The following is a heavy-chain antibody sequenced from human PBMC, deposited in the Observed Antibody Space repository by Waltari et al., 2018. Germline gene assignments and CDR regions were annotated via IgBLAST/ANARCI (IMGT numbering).Heavy chain of an antibody. D-gene: IGHD3-22*01. V-gene: IGHV3-23*04. CDR3: AKDGYSSGPYNWFDP. CDR2: ISGSGGST. CDR1: GFTFSRYA. J-gene: IGHJ5*02. Sequence: EVQLVESGGGLVQPGVSLRLSCAASGFTFSRYAMRWVRQAPGKGLEWVSAISGSGGSTYYADSVKGRFTISRDNSKNTLYLQMNSLRAEDTAVYYCAKDGYSSGPYNWFDPWGQGTLVTVSS.